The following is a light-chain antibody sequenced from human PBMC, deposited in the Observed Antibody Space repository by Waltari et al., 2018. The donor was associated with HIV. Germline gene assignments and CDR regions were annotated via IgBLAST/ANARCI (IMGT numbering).Light chain of an antibody. CDR1: QSVGGPY. V-gene: IGKV3-20*01. CDR2: GAS. J-gene: IGKJ4*01. CDR3: QQYGRSPLT. Sequence: EIVLTQSPGTLSLSPGERATISCRSSQSVGGPYLAWYQQTPGQAPRLLISGASMRATGIPDMFSGSGSGTDFILTISRLEPEDLAVYYCQQYGRSPLTFGGGTKVEIK.